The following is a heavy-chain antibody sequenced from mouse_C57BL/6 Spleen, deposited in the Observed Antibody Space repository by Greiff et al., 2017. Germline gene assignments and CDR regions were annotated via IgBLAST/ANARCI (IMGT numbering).Heavy chain of an antibody. V-gene: IGHV1-54*01. Sequence: QVQLKQSGAELVRPGTSVKVSCKASGYAFTNYLIEWVKQRPGQGLEWIGVINPGSGGTNYNEKFKGKATLTADKSSSTAYMQLSSLTSEDSAVYFCARSGLYYSNFDYWGQGTTLTVSS. J-gene: IGHJ2*01. CDR2: INPGSGGT. CDR1: GYAFTNYL. CDR3: ARSGLYYSNFDY. D-gene: IGHD2-5*01.